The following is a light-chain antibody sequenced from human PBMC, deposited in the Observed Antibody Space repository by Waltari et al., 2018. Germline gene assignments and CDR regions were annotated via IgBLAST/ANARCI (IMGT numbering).Light chain of an antibody. V-gene: IGKV3-15*01. Sequence: EIVVTQSPATLSVSPGERVILSCRANQRLSSNLAWYQQKPGQAPSLLIYAASTRAPGIPFRFSGSGSGTHFTLTISGLQSADFAVYYCQQYNDWPFTFGQGTKLEIK. CDR3: QQYNDWPFT. J-gene: IGKJ2*01. CDR1: QRLSSN. CDR2: AAS.